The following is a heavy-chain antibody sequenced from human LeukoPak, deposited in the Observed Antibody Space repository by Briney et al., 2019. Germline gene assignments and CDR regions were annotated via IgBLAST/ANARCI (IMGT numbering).Heavy chain of an antibody. CDR3: AKVGTYSSSPRYFQH. CDR2: ISSSSSST. J-gene: IGHJ1*01. CDR1: GFTFSSYA. D-gene: IGHD6-6*01. V-gene: IGHV3-23*01. Sequence: QPGGSLRLSCAASGFTFSSYAMSWVRQAPGKGLEWVSGISSSSSSTYYADSVKGRFTISRDNSKNTLYLQMNSLRAEDTAVYYCAKVGTYSSSPRYFQHWGQGTLVTVCS.